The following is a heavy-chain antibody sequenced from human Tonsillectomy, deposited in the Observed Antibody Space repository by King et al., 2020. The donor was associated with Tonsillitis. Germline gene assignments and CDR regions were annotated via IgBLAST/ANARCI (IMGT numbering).Heavy chain of an antibody. CDR3: ARVLPDTGDYYDSSGYYDY. CDR2: ISYDGSNK. J-gene: IGHJ4*02. CDR1: GFTFSSYA. D-gene: IGHD3-22*01. V-gene: IGHV3-30*04. Sequence: VQLVESGGGVVQPGRSLRLSCAASGFTFSSYAMHCVRQAPGKGLEWVAVISYDGSNKYYADSVKGRFTISRDNSKNTLYLQMNSLRAEDTAVYYCARVLPDTGDYYDSSGYYDYWGQGTLVTVSS.